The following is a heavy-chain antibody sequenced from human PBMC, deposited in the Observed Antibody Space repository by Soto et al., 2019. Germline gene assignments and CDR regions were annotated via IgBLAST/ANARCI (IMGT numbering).Heavy chain of an antibody. D-gene: IGHD2-21*02. V-gene: IGHV4-30-2*01. J-gene: IGHJ4*02. Sequence: TLSLAGSVSGGSISSGGYSGSWIREPPGKGPEWIGYIYHSGSTSYNPSLKSRVTISLDRSKNQFSLKLRYVTAADTAVYSCDRGNNVVVTQYYFDYWGQGTLVTVYS. CDR1: GGSISSGGYS. CDR3: DRGNNVVVTQYYFDY. CDR2: IYHSGST.